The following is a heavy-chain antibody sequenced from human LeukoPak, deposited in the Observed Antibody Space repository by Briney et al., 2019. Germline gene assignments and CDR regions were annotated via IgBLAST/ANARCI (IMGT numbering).Heavy chain of an antibody. CDR3: AREFRSYPDY. D-gene: IGHD1-26*01. V-gene: IGHV3-48*03. J-gene: IGHJ4*02. CDR1: GFTFSSYE. Sequence: GGSLRLSCAASGFTFSSYEMNWVRQAPGKGLEWVSYISNSGSTIYYADSVKGRFTISRDNAKNSLYLQVNSLRAEDTAVYYCAREFRSYPDYWGQGTLVTVSS. CDR2: ISNSGSTI.